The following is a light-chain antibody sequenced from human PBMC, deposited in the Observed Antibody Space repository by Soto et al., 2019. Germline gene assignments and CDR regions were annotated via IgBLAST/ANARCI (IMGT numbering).Light chain of an antibody. Sequence: DIQMTQSPSTLSPSVVDRVTITCRASQSISTWVDWYQQEPGTAPKLLIHKASGLQRGGPSRFSGSGSGTDFTLTISSLHPDDFATYYCQQYNSYSRTFGQGTKVEIK. V-gene: IGKV1-5*03. CDR2: KAS. J-gene: IGKJ1*01. CDR1: QSISTW. CDR3: QQYNSYSRT.